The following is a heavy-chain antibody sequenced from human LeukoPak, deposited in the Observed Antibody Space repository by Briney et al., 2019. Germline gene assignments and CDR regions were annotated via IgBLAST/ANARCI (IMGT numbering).Heavy chain of an antibody. J-gene: IGHJ4*02. D-gene: IGHD4-23*01. CDR2: SYHSGTS. CDR1: GYSISTGYY. Sequence: SETLSLTCAVSGYSISTGYYWGWVRQPPGRGLEWIGNSYHSGTSYYNPSLKSRVSISVDTSKNQFSLKLRSVTAADTAVYYCARKYGSNAGYFDYWGQGALVTVSS. CDR3: ARKYGSNAGYFDY. V-gene: IGHV4-38-2*01.